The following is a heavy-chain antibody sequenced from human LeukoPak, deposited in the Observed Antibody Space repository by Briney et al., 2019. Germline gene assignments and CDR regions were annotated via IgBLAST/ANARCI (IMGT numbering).Heavy chain of an antibody. V-gene: IGHV3-7*01. D-gene: IGHD2-2*01. Sequence: GGSLRLSCAASGLTFSSYWMSWVRQAPGKGLEWVAHIKQDGSEKYYVDSVKGRFTISRDNAKNSLYLQMNSLRAEDTAVYYCARYYCSSSSCLMFDYWGQGTLVTVSS. CDR2: IKQDGSEK. J-gene: IGHJ4*02. CDR1: GLTFSSYW. CDR3: ARYYCSSSSCLMFDY.